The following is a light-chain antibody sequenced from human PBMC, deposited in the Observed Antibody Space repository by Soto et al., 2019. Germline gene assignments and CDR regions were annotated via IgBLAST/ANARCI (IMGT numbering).Light chain of an antibody. Sequence: QSALTQPASVSGSPGQSITISCTGTSSDVGTYNYVSWYQHHPGKAPKLIIYEVSNRPSGVSNRFSGPKSGSTASLTISGLQAEGEADYHCTSYTRDTALVFGTGTKGTVL. V-gene: IGLV2-14*01. J-gene: IGLJ1*01. CDR3: TSYTRDTALV. CDR2: EVS. CDR1: SSDVGTYNY.